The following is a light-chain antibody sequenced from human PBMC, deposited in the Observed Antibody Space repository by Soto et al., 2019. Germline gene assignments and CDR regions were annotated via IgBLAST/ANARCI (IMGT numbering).Light chain of an antibody. V-gene: IGKV2-24*01. CDR3: VQFSHFPRT. J-gene: IGKJ1*01. CDR2: QIS. CDR1: QNLVHSDGNTY. Sequence: DTVLTQTPVSSPVTLGQPASISCRSSQNLVHSDGNTYLSWVQQRPGQPPRLLIYQISNRFSGVPDRFSGSGAGTDSTLTISRVEAEDVGIYSCVQFSHFPRTFGQGTKVEIK.